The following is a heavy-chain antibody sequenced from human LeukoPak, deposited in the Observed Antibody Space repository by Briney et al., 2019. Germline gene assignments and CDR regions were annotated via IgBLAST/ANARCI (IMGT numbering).Heavy chain of an antibody. Sequence: GRSLRLSCAGSGFTFDDYAMHWVRQAPGKGLEWVSGISWNSGSIGYADSVKGRFTISRDNAKNSLYLQMNSLRAEDTALYYCAKSSGYYYVGDYWGQGTLVTVSS. V-gene: IGHV3-9*01. CDR1: GFTFDDYA. CDR2: ISWNSGSI. J-gene: IGHJ4*02. D-gene: IGHD3-22*01. CDR3: AKSSGYYYVGDY.